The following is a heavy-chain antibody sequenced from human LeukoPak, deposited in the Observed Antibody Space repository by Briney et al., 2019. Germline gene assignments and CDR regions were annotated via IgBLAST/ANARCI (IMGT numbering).Heavy chain of an antibody. CDR3: ARYYYDSSDESYAFDI. D-gene: IGHD3-22*01. V-gene: IGHV1-69*04. CDR2: IIPILGIA. J-gene: IGHJ3*02. CDR1: GGTFSSYA. Sequence: GASVKVSCKASGGTFSSYAISWVRQAPGQGLEWMGRIIPILGIANYAQKFQGRVTITADKSTSTAYMELSSLRSEDTAVYYCARYYYDSSDESYAFDIWGQGTMVTVSS.